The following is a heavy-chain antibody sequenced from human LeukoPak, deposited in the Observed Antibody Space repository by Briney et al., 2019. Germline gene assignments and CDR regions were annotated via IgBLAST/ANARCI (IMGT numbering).Heavy chain of an antibody. CDR2: TRIEGKYI. Sequence: GVSLRLSCEVSGFNFNLYSMKWVRQAPGGGREWLSYTRIEGKYIYYADSVKGRFTIVRDKGKSSLYLQMRSLRAEDTAVYYSASGPGLDYWRQATLVTVPS. J-gene: IGHJ4*02. CDR3: ASGPGLDY. V-gene: IGHV3-21*05. CDR1: GFNFNLYS.